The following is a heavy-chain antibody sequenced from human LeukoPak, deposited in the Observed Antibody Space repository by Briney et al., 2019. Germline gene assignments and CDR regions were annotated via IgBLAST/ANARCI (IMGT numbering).Heavy chain of an antibody. J-gene: IGHJ3*01. CDR3: VTFAWSNSGHYHYDAFDF. D-gene: IGHD3-22*01. Sequence: ASVKVSCKVSGYTLTELSMYWMRQAPGKGLEWMGGFDPEDGETVYRQQFQGRVTMTEDTFTDTAYMELSSLRSDDTAVYYCVTFAWSNSGHYHYDAFDFWGQGTMVTVSS. CDR1: GYTLTELS. V-gene: IGHV1-24*01. CDR2: FDPEDGET.